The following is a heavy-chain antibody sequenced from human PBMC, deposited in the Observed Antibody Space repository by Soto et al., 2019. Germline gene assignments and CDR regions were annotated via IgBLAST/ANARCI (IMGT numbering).Heavy chain of an antibody. V-gene: IGHV3-74*01. CDR3: SRWPRPSSVGTGAF. CDR1: GFTFSMYW. Sequence: EVQLVESGGDLVQPGGSLRLSCTASGFTFSMYWMHWGRQVPGKGPEWVSRISDDGSRADYADSVKGRFTIARDNAKNTLYLEMHVLAADDSAAYYCSRWPRPSSVGTGAFWGQGTPVAVSS. D-gene: IGHD3-10*01. CDR2: ISDDGSRA. J-gene: IGHJ4*02.